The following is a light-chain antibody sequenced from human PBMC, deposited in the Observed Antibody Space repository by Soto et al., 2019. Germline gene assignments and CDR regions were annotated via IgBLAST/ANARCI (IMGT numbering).Light chain of an antibody. CDR3: QQYAASPKWT. J-gene: IGKJ1*01. Sequence: EIVLTQSPGTLSLSPGERATLSCRASQSVSSSYLAWYQHKTGQAPRLLIYGASRRATGIPDRFSGSGSGTDFTLTISGLEPEDFALYYCQQYAASPKWTFGQGTKVEIK. V-gene: IGKV3-20*01. CDR2: GAS. CDR1: QSVSSSY.